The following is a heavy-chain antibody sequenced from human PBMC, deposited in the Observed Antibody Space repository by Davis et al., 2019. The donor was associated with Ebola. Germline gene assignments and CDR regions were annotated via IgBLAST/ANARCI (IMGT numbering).Heavy chain of an antibody. D-gene: IGHD5-18*01. CDR1: GGSFSGYY. CDR2: IDHSGTT. CDR3: ARDAYSYGYPEGYRMGI. Sequence: SETLSLTCAVYGGSFSGYYWSWIRQPPGKGLEWIGFIDHSGTTYHNPSLKSRLSMSVDTFKNYFSLNLTSVTAADTADYYCARDAYSYGYPEGYRMGIWGPGTTVTVSS. V-gene: IGHV4-34*09. J-gene: IGHJ6*02.